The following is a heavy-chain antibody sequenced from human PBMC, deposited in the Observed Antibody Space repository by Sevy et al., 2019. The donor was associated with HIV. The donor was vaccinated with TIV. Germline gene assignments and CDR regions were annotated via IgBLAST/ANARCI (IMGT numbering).Heavy chain of an antibody. V-gene: IGHV5-51*01. CDR2: IYPGDSDT. CDR3: ARQGDYYDSSGYYYPFDY. D-gene: IGHD3-22*01. J-gene: IGHJ4*02. CDR1: GYSFTSYW. Sequence: GESLKISCKGSGYSFTSYWIGWVRQMPGKGLEWMGIIYPGDSDTRYSPSFQGQVTISADKSISTAYLRWSSLKASDTAMYYCARQGDYYDSSGYYYPFDYWGQGTLVTVSS.